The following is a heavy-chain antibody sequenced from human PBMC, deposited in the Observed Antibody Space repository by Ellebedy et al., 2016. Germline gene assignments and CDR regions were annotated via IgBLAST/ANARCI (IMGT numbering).Heavy chain of an antibody. Sequence: ASVKVSCKASGGTFSSYAISWVRQAPGQGLEWMGRIIPILGIANYAQKFQGRVTITADKSTSTAYMELSSLRSEDTAVYYCARAGLNTAVAGPEDYWGQGTLVTVSS. V-gene: IGHV1-69*04. CDR3: ARAGLNTAVAGPEDY. D-gene: IGHD6-19*01. CDR1: GGTFSSYA. CDR2: IIPILGIA. J-gene: IGHJ4*02.